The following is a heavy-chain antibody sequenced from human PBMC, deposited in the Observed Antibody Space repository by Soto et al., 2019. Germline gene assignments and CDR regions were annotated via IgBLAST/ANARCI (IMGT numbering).Heavy chain of an antibody. J-gene: IGHJ2*01. CDR2: INHSGST. D-gene: IGHD3-10*01. Sequence: QVRLQQWGAGLLKPSETLPLTCAVYGGSFSDYYWSWIRQPPGKGLEWIGEINHSGSTNYNPSLTSRVTRSVDTSKNQFSLKLNSVTAADTAVYYCAREVPSRYFDLWGRGTPVTVSS. CDR1: GGSFSDYY. V-gene: IGHV4-34*01. CDR3: AREVPSRYFDL.